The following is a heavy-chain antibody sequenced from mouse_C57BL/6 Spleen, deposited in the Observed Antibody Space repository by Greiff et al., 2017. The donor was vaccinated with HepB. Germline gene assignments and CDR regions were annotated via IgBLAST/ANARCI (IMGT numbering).Heavy chain of an antibody. CDR2: IRNKANGYTT. Sequence: EVQRVESGGGLVQPGGSLSLSCAASGFTFTDYYMSWVRQPPGKALEWLGFIRNKANGYTTEYSASVKGRFTISRDNSQSILYLQMNALRAEDSATYYCARLGGSSYDYWGQGTTLTVSS. CDR1: GFTFTDYY. D-gene: IGHD1-1*01. J-gene: IGHJ2*01. CDR3: ARLGGSSYDY. V-gene: IGHV7-3*01.